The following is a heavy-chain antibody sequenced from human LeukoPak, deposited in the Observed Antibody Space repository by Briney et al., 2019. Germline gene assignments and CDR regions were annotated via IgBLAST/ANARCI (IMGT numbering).Heavy chain of an antibody. D-gene: IGHD6-19*01. CDR2: FDPEDGET. J-gene: IGHJ5*02. Sequence: ASVKVSFKVSGYTLTELSMHWVRQAPGKGREWMGGFDPEDGETIYAQKFQGRVTITEDTSTDTAYMELSSLRSEDTAVYYCARGRGLVLSRWFDPWGQGTLVTVSS. CDR3: ARGRGLVLSRWFDP. V-gene: IGHV1-24*01. CDR1: GYTLTELS.